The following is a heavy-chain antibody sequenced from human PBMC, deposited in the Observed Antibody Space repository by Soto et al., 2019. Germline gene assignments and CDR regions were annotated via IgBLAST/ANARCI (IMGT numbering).Heavy chain of an antibody. D-gene: IGHD2-21*02. J-gene: IGHJ4*02. V-gene: IGHV1-69*01. CDR2: IIPIFGTT. CDR1: GGTFSNYP. Sequence: VQLVQSGAEVKKPGSSVKVSCKASGGTFSNYPFIWVRQAPGQGLDWMGGIIPIFGTTDYGQRFQGRVTITADESTNTAYMELSSLRSDDTAVYYCARGLYCGGGCYSHFDYWGQGTLSPSPQ. CDR3: ARGLYCGGGCYSHFDY.